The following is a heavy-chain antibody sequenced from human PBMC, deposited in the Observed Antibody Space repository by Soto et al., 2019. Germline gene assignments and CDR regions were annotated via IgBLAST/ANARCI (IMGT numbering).Heavy chain of an antibody. CDR1: GRTFSSYA. J-gene: IGHJ6*02. CDR3: ARASIAALSYYYYGMDV. Sequence: SVKVSCKASGRTFSSYAISWVRRAPVQGLEWMGGIIPIFGTANYAQKFQGRVTITADESTSTAYMELSSLRSEDTAVYYCARASIAALSYYYYGMDVWGQGTTVTVSS. V-gene: IGHV1-69*13. CDR2: IIPIFGTA. D-gene: IGHD6-6*01.